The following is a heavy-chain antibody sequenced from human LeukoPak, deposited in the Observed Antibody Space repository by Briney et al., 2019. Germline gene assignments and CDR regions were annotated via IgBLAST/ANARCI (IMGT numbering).Heavy chain of an antibody. V-gene: IGHV3-48*01. CDR2: ISSSSSTI. CDR1: GFTFSSYW. Sequence: GGSLRLSCAASGFTFSSYWMHWVRQAPGKGLEWVSYISSSSSTIYYADSVKGRFTISRDNAKNSLYLQMNSLRAEDTAVYYCARGGDYDGYYYYYYMDVWGKGTTVTVSS. J-gene: IGHJ6*03. D-gene: IGHD4-17*01. CDR3: ARGGDYDGYYYYYYMDV.